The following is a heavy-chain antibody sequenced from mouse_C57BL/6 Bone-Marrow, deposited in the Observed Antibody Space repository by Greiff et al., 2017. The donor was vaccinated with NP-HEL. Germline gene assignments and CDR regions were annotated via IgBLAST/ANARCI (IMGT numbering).Heavy chain of an antibody. CDR3: ARRIYYDYDGNY. J-gene: IGHJ2*01. CDR1: GYAFTNYL. Sequence: VKLMESGAELVRPGTSVKVSCKASGYAFTNYLIEWVKQRPGQGLEWIGVINPGSGGTNYNEKFKGKATLTADKSSSTAYLQLSSLTSEDSAVYFCARRIYYDYDGNYWGQGTTLTVSS. CDR2: INPGSGGT. V-gene: IGHV1-54*01. D-gene: IGHD2-4*01.